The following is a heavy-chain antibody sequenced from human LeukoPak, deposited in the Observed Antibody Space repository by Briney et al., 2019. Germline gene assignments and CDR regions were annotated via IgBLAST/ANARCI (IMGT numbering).Heavy chain of an antibody. D-gene: IGHD6-13*01. CDR1: GFTFSSYA. CDR3: ARDPNYAASKPLCIAAAGDYYYYGMDV. V-gene: IGHV3-30*04. CDR2: ISYDGCNK. J-gene: IGHJ6*02. Sequence: GSLRLYCAASGFTFSSYAMHWVRQSPGKGLEWVAVISYDGCNKYYADSVKGRFTISRDNSKNTLYLQMNSLRAEDTAVYYCARDPNYAASKPLCIAAAGDYYYYGMDVWGQGTTVTVSS.